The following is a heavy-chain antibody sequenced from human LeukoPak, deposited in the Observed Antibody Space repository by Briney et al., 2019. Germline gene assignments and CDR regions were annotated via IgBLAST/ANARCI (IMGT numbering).Heavy chain of an antibody. CDR1: GFTFSSYW. CDR3: ARENSYRSAFDI. J-gene: IGHJ3*02. D-gene: IGHD3-16*02. Sequence: GGSLRLSCAASGFTFSSYWMHWVRQTPGKGLMWVSRINSDGSSIGYADSVKGRFTISRDNAKNTLYLQMNSLRAEDTAVYYCARENSYRSAFDIWGQGTMVTVSS. V-gene: IGHV3-74*01. CDR2: INSDGSSI.